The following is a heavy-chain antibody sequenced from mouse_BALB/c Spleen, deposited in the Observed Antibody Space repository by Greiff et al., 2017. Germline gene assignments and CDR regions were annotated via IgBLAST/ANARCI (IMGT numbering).Heavy chain of an antibody. D-gene: IGHD1-1*01. CDR2: IDPANGNT. CDR3: ARDRSSYGYFDY. Sequence: EVKLVESGAELVKPGASVKLSCTASGFNIKDTYMHWVKQRPEQGLEWIGRIDPANGNTKYDPKFQGKATITADTSSNTAYLQLSSLTSEDTAVYYCARDRSSYGYFDYWGQGTTLTVSS. V-gene: IGHV14-3*02. J-gene: IGHJ2*01. CDR1: GFNIKDTY.